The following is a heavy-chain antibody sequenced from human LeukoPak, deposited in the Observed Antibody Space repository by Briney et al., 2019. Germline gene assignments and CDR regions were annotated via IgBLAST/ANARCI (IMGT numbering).Heavy chain of an antibody. D-gene: IGHD1-26*01. V-gene: IGHV1-69*13. CDR2: IIPIFGTA. CDR3: AGAPYSGSYNWFDP. CDR1: GGTFSSYA. J-gene: IGHJ5*02. Sequence: SVTVSCTASGGTFSSYAISWVRPAPGQGLEWMGGIIPIFGTANYAQKFQGRVTITADESTSTAYMELSSLRSEDTAVYYCAGAPYSGSYNWFDPWGQGTLVTVSS.